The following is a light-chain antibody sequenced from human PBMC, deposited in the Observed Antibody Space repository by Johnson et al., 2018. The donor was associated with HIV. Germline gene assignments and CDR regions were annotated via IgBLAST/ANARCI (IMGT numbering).Light chain of an antibody. J-gene: IGLJ1*01. CDR1: SSNIGNNY. CDR2: ENN. CDR3: GTWDRSLSAGRV. V-gene: IGLV1-51*02. Sequence: QSVLTQPPSVSAAPGQKVTISCSGSSSNIGNNYVSWYQQLPGTAPKLLIYENNKRPSGIPDRFSGSKSGTSATLGITGLQTGDEAEYYCGTWDRSLSAGRVCGTGTKVTGL.